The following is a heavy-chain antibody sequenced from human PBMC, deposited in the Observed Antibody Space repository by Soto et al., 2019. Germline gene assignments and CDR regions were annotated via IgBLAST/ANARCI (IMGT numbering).Heavy chain of an antibody. CDR2: IWYDGSNK. V-gene: IGHV3-33*08. CDR3: ARDRSVPAATDAFDI. Sequence: GGSLRLSCAASGFTFSSYGMHWVRQAPGKGLEWVAVIWYDGSNKYYADSVKGRFTISRDNSKNTLYLQMNSLRAEDTAVYYCARDRSVPAATDAFDIWGQGTMVTVSS. CDR1: GFTFSSYG. D-gene: IGHD2-2*01. J-gene: IGHJ3*02.